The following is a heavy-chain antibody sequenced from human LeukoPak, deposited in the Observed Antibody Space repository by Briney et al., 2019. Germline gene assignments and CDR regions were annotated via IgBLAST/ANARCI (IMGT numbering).Heavy chain of an antibody. CDR3: ARWGGNREHYFDH. D-gene: IGHD3-10*01. CDR1: GFRLSDYG. Sequence: PGRSLRLSCEVSGFRLSDYGMQWVRQAPGKGLEWVAVTRYDESKKNYGESVKGRFTISKDDSKSTLFLQMNSLRVEDTAIYYCARWGGNREHYFDHWGQGTLVTVSS. V-gene: IGHV3-33*01. CDR2: TRYDESKK. J-gene: IGHJ4*02.